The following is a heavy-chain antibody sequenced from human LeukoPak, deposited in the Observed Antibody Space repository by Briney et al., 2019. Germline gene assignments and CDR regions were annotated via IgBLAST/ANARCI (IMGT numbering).Heavy chain of an antibody. CDR2: FYINGRT. CDR1: GDSIRNYY. V-gene: IGHV4-4*07. J-gene: IGHJ4*02. Sequence: SETLSLTCSVSGDSIRNYYWSWIRQSAGKGLEWIGRFYINGRTNYTPSLQSRVSLSGDTSKNQLSLRLTSVTDADTAVYYCARDQGWHQVGSKYFDHWGQGTLATVSS. CDR3: ARDQGWHQVGSKYFDH. D-gene: IGHD1-26*01.